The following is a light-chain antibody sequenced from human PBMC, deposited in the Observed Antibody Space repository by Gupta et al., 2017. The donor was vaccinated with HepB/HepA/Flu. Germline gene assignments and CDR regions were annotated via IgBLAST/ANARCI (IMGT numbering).Light chain of an antibody. Sequence: DIQMTQSPPTLSASVGDRVTITCRASQSISSWLAWYQQKPGKAPKLLIYKASGLESGVPSRFSGSEYGTEYTLTISGRHPDDFAAYYCQQDSYNSPWTFGQGTKVEIK. CDR2: KAS. V-gene: IGKV1-5*03. J-gene: IGKJ1*01. CDR3: QQDSYNSPWT. CDR1: QSISSW.